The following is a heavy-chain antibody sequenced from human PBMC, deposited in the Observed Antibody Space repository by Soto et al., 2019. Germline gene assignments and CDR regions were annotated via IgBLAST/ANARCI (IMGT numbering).Heavy chain of an antibody. J-gene: IGHJ4*02. CDR2: IYYSGST. D-gene: IGHD2-15*01. CDR3: ALGGEDCSGGSCYPY. Sequence: SETLSLTCTVSGGSISSGDYYWSWIRQPPGKGLEWIGYIYYSGSTYYNPSLKSRVTISVDTSKNQFSLKLSSVTAADTAVYYCALGGEDCSGGSCYPYWGQGTLVTVSS. V-gene: IGHV4-30-4*01. CDR1: GGSISSGDYY.